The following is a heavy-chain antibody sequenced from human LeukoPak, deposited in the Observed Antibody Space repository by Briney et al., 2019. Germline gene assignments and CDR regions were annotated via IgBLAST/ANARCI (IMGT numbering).Heavy chain of an antibody. D-gene: IGHD3-22*01. J-gene: IGHJ4*02. Sequence: PGGSLRLSCTASGFTFGDYAMHWVRQAPGKGLEWVAVISYDGSNKYYADSVKGRFTISRDNSKNTLYLQMNSLRAEDTAVYYCARVFDSSGYYFDYWGQGTLVTVSS. CDR2: ISYDGSNK. V-gene: IGHV3-30-3*01. CDR1: GFTFGDYA. CDR3: ARVFDSSGYYFDY.